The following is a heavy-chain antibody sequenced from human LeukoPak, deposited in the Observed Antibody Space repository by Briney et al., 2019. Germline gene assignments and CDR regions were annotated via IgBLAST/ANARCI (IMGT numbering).Heavy chain of an antibody. CDR1: GFTFSSYA. CDR3: AREWQWLAYFDY. Sequence: GRSLRLSCAASGFTFSSYAMHWVRQAPGKGLEWVAVISYDGSNKYYADSVKGRFTISRDNSKSTLYLQMNSMRAEDTAVYYCAREWQWLAYFDYWGQGTLVTVSS. CDR2: ISYDGSNK. D-gene: IGHD6-19*01. J-gene: IGHJ4*02. V-gene: IGHV3-30-3*01.